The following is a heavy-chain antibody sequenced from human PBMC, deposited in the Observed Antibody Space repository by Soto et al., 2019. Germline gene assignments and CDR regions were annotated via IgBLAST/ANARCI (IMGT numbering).Heavy chain of an antibody. Sequence: QVQLVESGGGVVQPGRSLRLSCAASGFTFSSYGMHWVRQAPGKGLEWVAVIWYDGSNKYYADSVKGRFTISRDNSKNTLYLKMNSLRAEDTAVYYCARGGEKPLTVFDPGGQGTLVTVSS. V-gene: IGHV3-33*01. CDR1: GFTFSSYG. CDR2: IWYDGSNK. CDR3: ARGGEKPLTVFDP. D-gene: IGHD7-27*01. J-gene: IGHJ5*02.